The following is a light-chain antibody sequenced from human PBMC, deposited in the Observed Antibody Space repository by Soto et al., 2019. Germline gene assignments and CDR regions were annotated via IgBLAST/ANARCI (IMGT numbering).Light chain of an antibody. CDR1: QSVSTY. CDR3: QHRSNLPPGVT. V-gene: IGKV3-11*01. J-gene: IGKJ4*01. CDR2: DAS. Sequence: EIVLTQSPATLSLSPGERATLSCRASQSVSTYLAWYQQKPGQAPRLLIYDASNRAAAIPARFSGSGSGTDFTLTISSLEPEDFAVYYCQHRSNLPPGVTFGGGTKVDIK.